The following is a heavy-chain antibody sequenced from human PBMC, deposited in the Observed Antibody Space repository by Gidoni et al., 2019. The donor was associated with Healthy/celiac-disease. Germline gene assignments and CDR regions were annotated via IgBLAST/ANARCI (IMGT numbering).Heavy chain of an antibody. CDR3: AHAPSQWELPNWFDP. D-gene: IGHD1-26*01. J-gene: IGHJ5*02. CDR2: IIPIFGTA. CDR1: GGTFSSYA. V-gene: IGHV1-69*01. Sequence: QVQLVQSGAEVKQPGSSVKVSCKASGGTFSSYAISWVRQAPGQGLEWMGGIIPIFGTAHYAQKFQGRVTITADESTSTAYMGLSSLRSEDTAVYYCAHAPSQWELPNWFDPWGQGTLVTVSA.